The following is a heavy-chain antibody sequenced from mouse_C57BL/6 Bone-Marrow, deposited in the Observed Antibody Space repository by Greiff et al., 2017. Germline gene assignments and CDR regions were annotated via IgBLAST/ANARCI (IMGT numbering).Heavy chain of an antibody. D-gene: IGHD1-1*02. CDR1: GYSFTDYN. CDR3: ARWNYGLYWYFDV. J-gene: IGHJ1*03. V-gene: IGHV1-39*01. CDR2: LNPNYGTT. Sequence: EVQLQESGPELVKPGASVKISCKASGYSFTDYNMNWVKQSNGKSLEWIGVLNPNYGTTSYNQKFKGKATLTVDQSSITAYMQLNSLTSEDSAVXYGARWNYGLYWYFDVWGTGTTVTVSS.